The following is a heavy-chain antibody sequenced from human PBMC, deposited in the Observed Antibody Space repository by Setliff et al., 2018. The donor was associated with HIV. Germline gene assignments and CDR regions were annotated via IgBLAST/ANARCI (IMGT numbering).Heavy chain of an antibody. CDR3: ARVRLELRQYWFDS. CDR2: IYHSGST. J-gene: IGHJ5*01. CDR1: GGSISSGSYY. D-gene: IGHD1-7*01. V-gene: IGHV4-39*07. Sequence: SETLSLTCTVSGGSISSGSYYWSWIRQPAGKGLEWIGSIYHSGSTYYNPSLKSRVTISVDTSKNQFSLKLSSVTAADTAVYYCARVRLELRQYWFDSWGQGSPVTVSS.